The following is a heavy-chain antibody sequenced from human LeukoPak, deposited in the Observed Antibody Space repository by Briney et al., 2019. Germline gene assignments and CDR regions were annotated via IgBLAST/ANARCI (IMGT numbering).Heavy chain of an antibody. Sequence: PGGSLRLSCAASGFTFSTYGMHWVRQAPGKGLEWVAFIRYDGSNKYYADSVKGRFIISRDNSKNTLYLQMNSLRAEDTAVYYCAREIVVHMDVWGKGTTVTVSS. CDR3: AREIVVHMDV. V-gene: IGHV3-30*02. CDR1: GFTFSTYG. J-gene: IGHJ6*03. D-gene: IGHD2-21*01. CDR2: IRYDGSNK.